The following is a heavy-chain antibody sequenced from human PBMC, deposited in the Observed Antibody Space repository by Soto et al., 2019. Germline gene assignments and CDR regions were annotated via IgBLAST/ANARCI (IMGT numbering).Heavy chain of an antibody. D-gene: IGHD3-3*01. Sequence: QVQLVETGGGVVQPGRSLRLSCAASGFTFSSYGMHWVRQAPGKGLEWVAVIWYDGSNKYYADSVKGRFTISRDNSKNTLYLQMNSLRAEDTAVYYCARDSSTYDFWSGDDAFDIWGQGTMVTVSS. CDR3: ARDSSTYDFWSGDDAFDI. J-gene: IGHJ3*02. CDR1: GFTFSSYG. CDR2: IWYDGSNK. V-gene: IGHV3-33*01.